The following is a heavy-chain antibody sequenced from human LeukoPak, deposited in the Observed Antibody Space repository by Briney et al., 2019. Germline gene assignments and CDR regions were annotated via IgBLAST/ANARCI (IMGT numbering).Heavy chain of an antibody. D-gene: IGHD5-24*01. Sequence: SETLSLTCAVSGDSIITSHWWSWVRQPPGKGLEWIGEIYRSGSTNYNPSLQSRVTISVDKSKNQFSLSLSSVTAADTAVYYCASARWDYWGQGTLVTVSS. CDR1: GDSIITSHW. CDR3: ASARWDY. CDR2: IYRSGST. J-gene: IGHJ4*02. V-gene: IGHV4-4*02.